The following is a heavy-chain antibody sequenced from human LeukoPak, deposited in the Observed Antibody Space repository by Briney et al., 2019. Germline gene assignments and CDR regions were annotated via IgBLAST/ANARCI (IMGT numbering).Heavy chain of an antibody. D-gene: IGHD2-8*01. Sequence: PGGSLRLSCAASGFTFSSYSMNWVRQAPGKGLEWVSAISGSGGSTYYADSVKGRFTISRDNSKNTLYLQMNSLRAEDTAVYYCAKGPISGYCTNGVCPNEDGRFDPWGQGTLVTVSS. J-gene: IGHJ5*02. CDR2: ISGSGGST. CDR3: AKGPISGYCTNGVCPNEDGRFDP. V-gene: IGHV3-23*01. CDR1: GFTFSSYS.